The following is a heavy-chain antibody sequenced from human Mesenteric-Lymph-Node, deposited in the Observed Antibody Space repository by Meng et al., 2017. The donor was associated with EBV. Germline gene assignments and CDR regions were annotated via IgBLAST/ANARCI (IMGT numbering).Heavy chain of an antibody. CDR1: GGSVSSGNYY. D-gene: IGHD4-17*01. V-gene: IGHV4-61*01. CDR2: IYHTGNT. J-gene: IGHJ5*02. Sequence: QVQLQESGPGLVKPSXXLSLTCTVSGGSVSSGNYYWSWIRQPPGKGLEWIGYIYHTGNTNYNPSLKSRVTISVDTSKNQFSLKLSSVTAADTAVYYCARGTTVTRGDWFDPWGQGTLVTVSS. CDR3: ARGTTVTRGDWFDP.